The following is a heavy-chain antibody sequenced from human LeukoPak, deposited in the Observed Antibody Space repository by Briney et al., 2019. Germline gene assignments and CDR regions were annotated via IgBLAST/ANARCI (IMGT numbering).Heavy chain of an antibody. D-gene: IGHD4/OR15-4a*01. Sequence: PSETLSLTCTVSGGSISSHYWSWTRQPAGKGLEWIGRISTTGSTNYNPSLKSRVTMSVDTSKNQFSLKLSSVTAADTAVYYCARVRTIYYFDYWGQGTLVTVSS. CDR3: ARVRTIYYFDY. V-gene: IGHV4-4*07. CDR1: GGSISSHY. J-gene: IGHJ4*02. CDR2: ISTTGST.